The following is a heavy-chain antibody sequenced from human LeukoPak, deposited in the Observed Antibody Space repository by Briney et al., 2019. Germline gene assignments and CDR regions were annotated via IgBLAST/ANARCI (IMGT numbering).Heavy chain of an antibody. D-gene: IGHD3-16*02. J-gene: IGHJ3*02. CDR3: ARQRLGEISLTAFDI. Sequence: ETLSLTCTVSGGSISSNYWNWIRQPPGKGLEWIGYIYSSGSTNYNPSLKSRVTMSVDTSKNQFPLKLMSVTAADTAVYYCARQRLGEISLTAFDIWGRGTMVTVSS. CDR1: GGSISSNY. V-gene: IGHV4-4*09. CDR2: IYSSGST.